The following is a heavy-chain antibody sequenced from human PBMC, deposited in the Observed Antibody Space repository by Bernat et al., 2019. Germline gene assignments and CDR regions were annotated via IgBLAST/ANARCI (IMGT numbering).Heavy chain of an antibody. V-gene: IGHV3-30*18. CDR3: AKVRQPTVTSSYYGMDV. Sequence: QVQLVESGGGVVQPGRSLRLSCAASGFTFSSYGMHWVRQAPGKGLEWVAVISYDESNKYYSESVKGRFTISRDNSKNTLYLQMNSLRPEDTAVYYCAKVRQPTVTSSYYGMDVWGQGTTVTVSS. CDR1: GFTFSSYG. D-gene: IGHD4-17*01. CDR2: ISYDESNK. J-gene: IGHJ6*02.